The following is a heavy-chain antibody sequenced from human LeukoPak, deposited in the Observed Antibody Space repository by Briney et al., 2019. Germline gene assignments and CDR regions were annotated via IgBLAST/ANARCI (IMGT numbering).Heavy chain of an antibody. CDR2: ISWNGASK. D-gene: IGHD6-6*01. Sequence: GGSLRLSCAASGFAFDDYFMHWVRQAPGKGLEWVSVISWNGASKYYADSVRGRFTISRDNSKNSLYLQMNSLRTEDTALYYCAKDSAGRTIAARWFDSWGQGTLATVSS. J-gene: IGHJ5*01. CDR1: GFAFDDYF. CDR3: AKDSAGRTIAARWFDS. V-gene: IGHV3-43*01.